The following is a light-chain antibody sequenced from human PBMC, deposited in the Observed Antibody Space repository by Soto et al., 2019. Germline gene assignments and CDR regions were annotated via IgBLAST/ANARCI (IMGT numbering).Light chain of an antibody. J-gene: IGKJ5*01. V-gene: IGKV3D-20*02. CDR3: QQRSDWPPIT. CDR1: QSVSSY. Sequence: EIVLTQSPGTLSLSPGERATLSCRASQSVSSYLAWYQQKPGQAPRLLIYGVSSRATGIPDRFSGSGSGTDFTLTISRLEPEDFAVYYCQQRSDWPPITFGQGTRLEIK. CDR2: GVS.